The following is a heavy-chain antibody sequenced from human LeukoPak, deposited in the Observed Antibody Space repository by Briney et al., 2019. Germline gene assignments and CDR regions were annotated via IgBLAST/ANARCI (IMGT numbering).Heavy chain of an antibody. D-gene: IGHD3-22*01. Sequence: SETLSLTCTVSGDSISSSTYYWGWIRQPPGKGLEWIGTIYYSGSTYYNPSLKSRVTISVDTSKNQFSLKLSSVTAADTAIYYCARSISSGYRIDYWGQGTLVTVSS. V-gene: IGHV4-39*01. CDR1: GDSISSSTYY. CDR2: IYYSGST. J-gene: IGHJ4*02. CDR3: ARSISSGYRIDY.